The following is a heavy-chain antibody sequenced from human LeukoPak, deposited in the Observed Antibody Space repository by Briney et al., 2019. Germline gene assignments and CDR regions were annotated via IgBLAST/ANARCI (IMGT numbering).Heavy chain of an antibody. D-gene: IGHD5-12*01. CDR1: GFTFSSYA. V-gene: IGHV3-23*01. Sequence: GGSLRLSCAASGFTFSSYAMSWVRQAPGKGLEWISAISGSGGGTYYADSMKGRFTISRDNSKNTLYLQMNNLRAEDTAIYYCAKFGLYGYDPFDYWGQGTLVTVSS. J-gene: IGHJ4*02. CDR3: AKFGLYGYDPFDY. CDR2: ISGSGGGT.